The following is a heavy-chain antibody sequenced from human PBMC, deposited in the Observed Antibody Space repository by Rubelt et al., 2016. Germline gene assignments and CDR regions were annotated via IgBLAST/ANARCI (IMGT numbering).Heavy chain of an antibody. Sequence: GLLKPSETLSLTCAVYGGSFSGYYWSWIRQPPGKGLEWIGEINHSGSTNYNPSLKSRVTISVDTSKNQFSLKLSSVTAADTAVYYCAVPAVFGVAHAFDIWGQGTMVTVSS. CDR1: GGSFSGYY. CDR3: AVPAVFGVAHAFDI. D-gene: IGHD3-3*01. CDR2: INHSGST. V-gene: IGHV4-34*01. J-gene: IGHJ3*02.